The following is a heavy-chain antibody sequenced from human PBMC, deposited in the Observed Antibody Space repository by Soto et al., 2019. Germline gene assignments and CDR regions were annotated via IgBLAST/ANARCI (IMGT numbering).Heavy chain of an antibody. CDR3: ARHWDYDPEGGDWFGP. CDR2: IHSRGHS. Sequence: QVQLQESGPGLVKPLETLSLTCTVSGGSMNNNYWSWIRQPPGKGLEWIAWIHSRGHSYSNPSLRSRVTMSIDTSKSQFSLKVTSVTAADTAVYYCARHWDYDPEGGDWFGPWGHGTLVTVSS. D-gene: IGHD3-22*01. V-gene: IGHV4-59*08. J-gene: IGHJ5*02. CDR1: GGSMNNNY.